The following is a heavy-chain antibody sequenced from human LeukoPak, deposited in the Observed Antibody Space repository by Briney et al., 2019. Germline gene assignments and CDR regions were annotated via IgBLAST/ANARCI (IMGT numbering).Heavy chain of an antibody. CDR2: IYPGDSDT. CDR3: ASAVGYYDSSGYFLGYFDY. J-gene: IGHJ4*02. D-gene: IGHD3-22*01. Sequence: GESLKISCKGSGYSFPSYWIGWVRQMPGKGLEWMGIIYPGDSDTRYSPSFQGQVTISADKSISTAYLQWSSLKASDSAMYYCASAVGYYDSSGYFLGYFDYWGQGTLVTVSS. CDR1: GYSFPSYW. V-gene: IGHV5-51*01.